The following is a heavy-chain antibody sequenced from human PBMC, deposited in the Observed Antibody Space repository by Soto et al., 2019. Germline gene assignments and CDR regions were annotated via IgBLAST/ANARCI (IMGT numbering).Heavy chain of an antibody. CDR3: ASRNGTTGAALDY. CDR2: INPNTGGT. CDR1: GYTFTGYY. Sequence: QVQLVQSGAEVEKPGASVKVSCNASGYTFTGYYMHWVRQAPGQGLEWMGGINPNTGGTNDAQKSQGRVTMTTDTSINTAYMELSGLRSDDTAVYYCASRNGTTGAALDYWGQGTLVTVSS. J-gene: IGHJ4*02. V-gene: IGHV1-2*02. D-gene: IGHD1-1*01.